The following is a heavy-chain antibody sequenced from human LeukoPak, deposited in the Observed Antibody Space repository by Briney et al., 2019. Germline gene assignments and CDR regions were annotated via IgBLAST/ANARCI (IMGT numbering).Heavy chain of an antibody. V-gene: IGHV4-38-2*02. CDR1: GYSISSGYY. CDR3: ARDRGFDY. J-gene: IGHJ4*02. CDR2: IYHSGST. Sequence: SETLSLTFTVSGYSISSGYYWGWIRQPPGKGLEWIGSIYHSGSTYYNPSLKSRVTISVDTSKNQFSLKLSSVTAADTAVYYCARDRGFDYWGQGTLVTVSS.